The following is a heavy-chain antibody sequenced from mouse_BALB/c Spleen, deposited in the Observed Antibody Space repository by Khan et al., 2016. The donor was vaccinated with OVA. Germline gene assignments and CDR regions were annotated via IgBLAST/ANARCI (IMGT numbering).Heavy chain of an antibody. Sequence: VQLQQSGPELMKPGASVKISCTASGYSFTNYYIHWVKQSHGQSLEWIGYIDPFNGGTNYNQKLKGTATLTVDKSSSPAYMHLSSRTSEDSAVYYCTRLVTTGWFAYWGQGTLVTVSA. V-gene: IGHV1S135*01. CDR3: TRLVTTGWFAY. CDR2: IDPFNGGT. CDR1: GYSFTNYY. D-gene: IGHD2-13*01. J-gene: IGHJ3*01.